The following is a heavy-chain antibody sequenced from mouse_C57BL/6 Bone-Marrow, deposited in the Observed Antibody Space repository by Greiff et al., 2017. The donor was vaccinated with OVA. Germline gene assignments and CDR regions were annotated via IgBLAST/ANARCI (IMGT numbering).Heavy chain of an antibody. CDR2: ILPGSGST. CDR3: ARKGSYYGSSPLAY. J-gene: IGHJ3*01. CDR1: GYTFTGYW. V-gene: IGHV1-9*01. D-gene: IGHD1-1*01. Sequence: VQLQQSGAELMKPGASVKLSCKATGYTFTGYWIEWVKQRPGHGLEWIGEILPGSGSTNYNEKFKGKAPFTADASSNTAYKQLSSLTTEDSTIYYCARKGSYYGSSPLAYWGQGTLVTV.